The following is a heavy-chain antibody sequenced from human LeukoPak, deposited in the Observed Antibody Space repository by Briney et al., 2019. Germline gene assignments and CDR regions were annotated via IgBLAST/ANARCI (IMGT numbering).Heavy chain of an antibody. CDR2: IIPILGIA. CDR3: ARELNVEYCSGGSCYLVGLDY. V-gene: IGHV1-69*04. D-gene: IGHD2-15*01. J-gene: IGHJ4*02. CDR1: GYTFTSYG. Sequence: GASVKVSCKASGYTFTSYGISWVRQAPGQGLEWMGRIIPILGIANYAQKFQGRVTITADKSTSTAYMELSSLRSEDTAVYYCARELNVEYCSGGSCYLVGLDYWGQGTLVTVSS.